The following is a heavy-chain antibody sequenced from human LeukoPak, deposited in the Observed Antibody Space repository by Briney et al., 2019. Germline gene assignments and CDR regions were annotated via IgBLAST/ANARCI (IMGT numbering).Heavy chain of an antibody. V-gene: IGHV3-74*01. Sequence: PGGSLRLSCAASGFLFSSYWIDWVRQAPGKGLVWVSGINSDGSMTRYAESVKGRFTISRDNAKNTLYLQMNSLRAEDTAVYYCARINWLDPWGQGTLVTVSS. CDR1: GFLFSSYW. CDR2: INSDGSMT. J-gene: IGHJ5*02. CDR3: ARINWLDP.